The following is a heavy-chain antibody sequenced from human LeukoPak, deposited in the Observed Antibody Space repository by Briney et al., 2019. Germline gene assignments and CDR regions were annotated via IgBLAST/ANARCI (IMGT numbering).Heavy chain of an antibody. CDR2: IYYSGST. Sequence: SETLSLTCTVSGGSISSYYWSWIRQPPGKGLEWIGYIYYSGSTNYNPSLKSRVTISVDTFKNQFSLKLSSVTAADTAVYYCARVAGRGYYGMDVWGQGTTVTVSS. CDR3: ARVAGRGYYGMDV. V-gene: IGHV4-59*01. J-gene: IGHJ6*02. CDR1: GGSISSYY. D-gene: IGHD5-24*01.